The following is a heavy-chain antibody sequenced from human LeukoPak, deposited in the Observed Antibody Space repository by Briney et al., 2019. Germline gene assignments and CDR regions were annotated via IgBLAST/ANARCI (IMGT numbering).Heavy chain of an antibody. CDR2: ITSNGDTT. CDR1: GFTFSSYA. Sequence: GGSLTLSCSASGFTFSSYAMHWVRQAPGRGLEYVSAITSNGDTTYYADSVKGRFTISRDNSKNTLYLQMTSLRAEDTAIYYCLKDRLGAGDYWGQGTLVTVSS. V-gene: IGHV3-64D*06. J-gene: IGHJ4*02. CDR3: LKDRLGAGDY. D-gene: IGHD7-27*01.